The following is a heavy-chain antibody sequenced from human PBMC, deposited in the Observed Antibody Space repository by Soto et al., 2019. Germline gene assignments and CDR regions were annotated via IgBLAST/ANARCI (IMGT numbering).Heavy chain of an antibody. J-gene: IGHJ5*02. Sequence: PGGSLRLSCAGSGFSFGSYEMHWVRQAPGKGLVWVSRINSDGSSTSYADSVKGRFTISRDNAKNTLYLQMNSLRAEDTAVYYCARGGGGYCSSTSCLGDWFDPWGQGTLVTVSS. CDR1: GFSFGSYE. CDR3: ARGGGGYCSSTSCLGDWFDP. D-gene: IGHD2-2*01. CDR2: INSDGSST. V-gene: IGHV3-74*01.